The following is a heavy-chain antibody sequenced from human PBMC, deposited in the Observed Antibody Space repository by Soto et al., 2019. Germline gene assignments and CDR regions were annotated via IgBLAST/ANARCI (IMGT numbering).Heavy chain of an antibody. Sequence: SQTLSLTCAISGDSVSSNSAAWNWIRQSPSRGLEWLGRTFYRSTWYNDYAVSVKSQITINPDTSKNQFSLQLNSVTPEDTALYYCARATSRVATITYFYFYGMDVWGQGTTVTVSS. CDR2: TFYRSTWYN. CDR1: GDSVSSNSAA. CDR3: ARATSRVATITYFYFYGMDV. V-gene: IGHV6-1*01. D-gene: IGHD5-12*01. J-gene: IGHJ6*02.